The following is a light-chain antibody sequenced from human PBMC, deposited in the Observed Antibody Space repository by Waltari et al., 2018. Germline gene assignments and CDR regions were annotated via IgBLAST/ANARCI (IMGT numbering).Light chain of an antibody. CDR2: EDS. Sequence: QTAPTQPASVSRSPGQAITISCTGTSRDVGCYAPVSWYQQHPGKAPKFIIYEDSKRPSGVSNRFAASKSGNTASLTISGLQAEDEAHYYCCSYGGSSPWVFGGGTKVIVL. CDR3: CSYGGSSPWV. J-gene: IGLJ3*02. V-gene: IGLV2-23*01. CDR1: SRDVGCYAP.